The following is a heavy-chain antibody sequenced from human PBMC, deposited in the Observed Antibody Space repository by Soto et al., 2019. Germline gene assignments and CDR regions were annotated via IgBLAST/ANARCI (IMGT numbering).Heavy chain of an antibody. CDR1: GYTFTSYA. CDR3: ARTGVRGYADY. D-gene: IGHD5-12*01. V-gene: IGHV1-3*01. Sequence: ASVKVSCKASGYTFTSYAMHWVRQAPGQRLEWMGWINAGNGNTKYSQKLQGRVTITRDTSASTAYKEMSSLRTEDTAVYYCARTGVRGYADYWGQGTLVTVSS. CDR2: INAGNGNT. J-gene: IGHJ4*02.